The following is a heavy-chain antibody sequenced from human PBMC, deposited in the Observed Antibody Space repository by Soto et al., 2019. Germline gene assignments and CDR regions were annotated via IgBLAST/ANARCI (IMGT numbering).Heavy chain of an antibody. D-gene: IGHD6-13*01. CDR2: IYYSGGT. V-gene: IGHV4-31*03. J-gene: IGHJ4*02. CDR1: GGSISSGGYY. Sequence: PSETLSLTCTVSGGSISSGGYYWSWIRQHPGKGLEWIGYIYYSGGTYYNPSLKSRVTISVDTSKNQFSLKLSSVTAADTAVYYCARGTPGIAAAGTFAVARTFHYWGQGTLVTVSS. CDR3: ARGTPGIAAAGTFAVARTFHY.